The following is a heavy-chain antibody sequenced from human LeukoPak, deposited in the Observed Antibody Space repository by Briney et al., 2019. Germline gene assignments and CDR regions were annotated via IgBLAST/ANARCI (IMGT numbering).Heavy chain of an antibody. CDR1: GSTFSNYG. CDR3: ARDRSEGYFDY. Sequence: GGSLRLSCAASGSTFSNYGIHWVRQAPGKGLEWVAFIWYDGDTKYYVDSVKGRFTVSRANSKNTLYLQMNSLRAEDTAVYYCARDRSEGYFDYWGQGTPVTVSS. J-gene: IGHJ4*02. V-gene: IGHV3-33*01. CDR2: IWYDGDTK.